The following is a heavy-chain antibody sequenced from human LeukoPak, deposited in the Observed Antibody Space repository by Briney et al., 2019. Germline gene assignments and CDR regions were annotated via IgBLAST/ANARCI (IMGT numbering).Heavy chain of an antibody. J-gene: IGHJ6*03. CDR1: GFTFSTSW. D-gene: IGHD3-9*01. CDR3: ARGERSPSRYFNSYYYMDF. Sequence: GGSLRLSCAASGFTFSTSWMTWVRQAPGKGLEWVANIKQDGSERYYVDSMKGRFTISRDNAKNSLYLQMNSLRAEDTAVYYCARGERSPSRYFNSYYYMDFWGKGTTVTVSS. CDR2: IKQDGSER. V-gene: IGHV3-7*01.